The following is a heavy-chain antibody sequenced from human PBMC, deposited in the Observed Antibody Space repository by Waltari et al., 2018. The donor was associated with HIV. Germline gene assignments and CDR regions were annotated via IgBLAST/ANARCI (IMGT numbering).Heavy chain of an antibody. J-gene: IGHJ5*02. CDR1: GYALSQLS. D-gene: IGHD2-15*01. V-gene: IGHV1-24*01. CDR2: FDPEQGKT. CDR3: TTEGLYCSGGTCYSRFDP. Sequence: QVTLVQSGGEVKKPGASVTVSCTVSGYALSQLSTHWVRQAPGKGLEWMGGFDPEQGKTIYAQNFQGRVTMTEDAATDTAYMELSSLRSEDTAVYYCTTEGLYCSGGTCYSRFDPWGQGTLVTVSS.